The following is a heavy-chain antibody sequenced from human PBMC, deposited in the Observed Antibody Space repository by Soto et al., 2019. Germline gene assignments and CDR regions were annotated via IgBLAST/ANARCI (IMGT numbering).Heavy chain of an antibody. D-gene: IGHD6-19*01. CDR2: ISWNGGST. CDR3: ARSTSSGWLFPFDP. V-gene: IGHV3-20*04. CDR1: GFTFDDYA. Sequence: GGSLRLSCAASGFTFDDYAMNWVRQAPGQGLEWVSGISWNGGSTTYADSVKGRFTISRDNAKNSLYLQMNSLRVDDTAFYFCARSTSSGWLFPFDPWGRGTLVTVSS. J-gene: IGHJ5*02.